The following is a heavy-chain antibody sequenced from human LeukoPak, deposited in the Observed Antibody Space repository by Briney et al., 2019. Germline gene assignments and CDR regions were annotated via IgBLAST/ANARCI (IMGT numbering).Heavy chain of an antibody. CDR3: ARTPYYVSLFYFDY. CDR2: IYYSGST. CDR1: GGSISSYY. D-gene: IGHD2/OR15-2a*01. J-gene: IGHJ4*01. V-gene: IGHV4-59*01. Sequence: PSETLSLTCSVSGGSISSYYWSWIRQPPGKGLEWIGYIYYSGSTNYNPSLKSRVTISVDTSKNQFSLKLSSVTAADTAVYYCARTPYYVSLFYFDYWGQGTLVTVSS.